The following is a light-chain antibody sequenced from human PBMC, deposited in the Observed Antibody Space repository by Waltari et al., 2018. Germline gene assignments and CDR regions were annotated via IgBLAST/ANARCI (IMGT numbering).Light chain of an antibody. CDR3: SSYAGRSVV. CDR1: SSDVGGYNF. V-gene: IGLV2-8*01. J-gene: IGLJ2*01. CDR2: EVS. Sequence: QSALTQPPSASGSPGQSVTISCTGTSSDVGGYNFVPWYQQHPGKAPKLMIYEVSKRPSGVPDRFSGSKSGNTASLTVSGLQAEDEADYYCSSYAGRSVVFGGGTKLTVL.